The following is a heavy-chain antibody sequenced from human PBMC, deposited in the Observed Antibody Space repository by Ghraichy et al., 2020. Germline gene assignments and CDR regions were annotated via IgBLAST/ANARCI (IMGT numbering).Heavy chain of an antibody. Sequence: GSLRLSCAASGFTFSDYWMTWVRQGPGKGLEWVANLREDGSRKYYVDSVKGRFTISRDNAKNSLYLQMNNLRAEDTGVYYCARDPSRRFDFWGQGTLVTVSS. V-gene: IGHV3-7*01. J-gene: IGHJ4*02. CDR3: ARDPSRRFDF. CDR1: GFTFSDYW. CDR2: LREDGSRK.